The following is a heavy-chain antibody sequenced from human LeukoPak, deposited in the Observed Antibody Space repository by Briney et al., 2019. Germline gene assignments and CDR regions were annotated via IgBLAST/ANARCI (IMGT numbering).Heavy chain of an antibody. J-gene: IGHJ4*02. CDR2: IHNSGTT. D-gene: IGHD3-10*01. V-gene: IGHV4-34*01. CDR1: GGPFSRCF. Sequence: SETLSLTCAVSGGPFSRCFWSWIRQSSGKGLEWIGEIHNSGTTNYNPSLNSRVTISEDTSKNQFYLNLSSVTAADTAVYYCARRYYYNLRSFPFDFWGQGTLVTVSS. CDR3: ARRYYYNLRSFPFDF.